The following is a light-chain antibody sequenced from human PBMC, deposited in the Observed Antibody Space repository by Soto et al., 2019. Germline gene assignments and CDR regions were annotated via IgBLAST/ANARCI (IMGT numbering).Light chain of an antibody. CDR3: AAWDDSLSGVV. CDR1: SPNIGSNT. Sequence: QSVLTQPPSASGTPGQRVTISCSGSSPNIGSNTVNWYQQLPGTAPKLLIYTNNQRPSVVPDRFSGSKSGTSASLAISGLQSEDEADYFCAAWDDSLSGVVFGGGTKLTVL. J-gene: IGLJ3*02. CDR2: TNN. V-gene: IGLV1-44*01.